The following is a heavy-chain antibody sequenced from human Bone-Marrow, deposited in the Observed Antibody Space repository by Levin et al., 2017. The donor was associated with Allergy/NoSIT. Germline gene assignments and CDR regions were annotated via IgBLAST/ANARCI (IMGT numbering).Heavy chain of an antibody. Sequence: GGSLRLSCAASGFTFSSYWMSWVCQAPGKGLEWVANINQDGSEKYYVDSVKGRFTISRDNARNSLYLQMNSLRAEDTAVYYCARAGGSCSGGSCSYYYYFMDVWGKGTTVTVSS. CDR3: ARAGGSCSGGSCSYYYYFMDV. D-gene: IGHD2-15*01. CDR1: GFTFSSYW. CDR2: INQDGSEK. J-gene: IGHJ6*03. V-gene: IGHV3-7*01.